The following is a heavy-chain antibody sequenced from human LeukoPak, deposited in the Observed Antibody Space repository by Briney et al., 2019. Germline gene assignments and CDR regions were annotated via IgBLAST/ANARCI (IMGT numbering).Heavy chain of an antibody. D-gene: IGHD1-26*01. CDR3: AKDVGKWESLHFFDY. CDR1: GFTFSSHG. V-gene: IGHV3-23*01. J-gene: IGHJ4*02. Sequence: GGSLRLSCAASGFTFSSHGMHWVRQAPGKGLECISGISGSGASTYYADSVTGRFTISRDNSRNTLYLQMNSLRGDDTAVYYCAKDVGKWESLHFFDYWGQGTLVTVSS. CDR2: ISGSGAST.